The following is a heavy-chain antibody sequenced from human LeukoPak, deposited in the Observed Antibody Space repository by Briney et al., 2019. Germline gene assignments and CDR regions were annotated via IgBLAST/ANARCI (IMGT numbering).Heavy chain of an antibody. CDR3: ASSYYYVFDY. CDR1: GGSISSSSYY. J-gene: IGHJ4*02. V-gene: IGHV4-39*07. Sequence: PSETLSLTCTVSGGSISSSSYYWDWIRQPPGKGLEWIGNLYGSGGTYYNPSLRSRVTISLDASKNQFSLKLSSVTAADTAVYYCASSYYYVFDYWGQGTLVTVSS. D-gene: IGHD3-10*02. CDR2: LYGSGGT.